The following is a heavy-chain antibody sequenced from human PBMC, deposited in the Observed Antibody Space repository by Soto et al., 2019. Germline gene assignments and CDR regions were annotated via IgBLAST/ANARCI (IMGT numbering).Heavy chain of an antibody. V-gene: IGHV3-30*18. D-gene: IGHD4-17*01. CDR3: AKDLRDYGGNSGDY. Sequence: VQLVESGGGVVQPGRSLRLSCAASGFTFSSYGMHWVRQAPGKGLEWVAVISYDGSNKYYADSVKGRFTISRDNSKNTLYLQMNSLRAEDTAVYYCAKDLRDYGGNSGDYWGQGTLVTVSS. CDR2: ISYDGSNK. CDR1: GFTFSSYG. J-gene: IGHJ4*02.